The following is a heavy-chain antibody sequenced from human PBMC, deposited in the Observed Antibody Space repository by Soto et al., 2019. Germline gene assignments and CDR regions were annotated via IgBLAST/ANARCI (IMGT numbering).Heavy chain of an antibody. CDR1: GYRFIYYP. CDR3: AREPLCGGKCYVNYSDP. D-gene: IGHD2-15*01. CDR2: INLGNGNT. J-gene: IGHJ5*02. V-gene: IGHV1-3*01. Sequence: ASVKVSCKASGYRFIYYPIHWVRQAPGQRLEWMGWINLGNGNTEYSEKFQGRVTITGDASASTVYMDLSSLRFDDTAIYYCAREPLCGGKCYVNYSDPRG.